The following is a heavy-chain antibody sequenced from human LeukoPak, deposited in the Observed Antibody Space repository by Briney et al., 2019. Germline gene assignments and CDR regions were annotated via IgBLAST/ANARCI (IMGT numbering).Heavy chain of an antibody. D-gene: IGHD3-22*01. CDR1: GGSISSYY. Sequence: PSETLSLTCTVSGGSISSYYWSWIRRPPGKGLEWIGYIYYSGSTNYNPSLKSRVTISVDTSKNQFSLKLSSVTAADTAVYYCARLGRSSGYGYYYYYGMDVWGQGTTVTVSS. CDR3: ARLGRSSGYGYYYYYGMDV. CDR2: IYYSGST. J-gene: IGHJ6*02. V-gene: IGHV4-59*08.